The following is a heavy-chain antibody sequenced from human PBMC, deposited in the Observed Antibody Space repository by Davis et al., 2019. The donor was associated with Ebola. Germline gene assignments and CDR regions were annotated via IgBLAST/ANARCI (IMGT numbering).Heavy chain of an antibody. CDR2: IKSKTDGGTT. CDR1: GFTFSNAW. V-gene: IGHV3-15*01. J-gene: IGHJ3*01. Sequence: GESLKISCAASGFTFSNAWMTWVRQAPGKRLEWVGRIKSKTDGGTTDYAAPVKGRFNISRDDSKNNLYLQINSLKTEDTAVYYCLTEPSHTRGRFLDYTTFDVWGQGTVVTVSS. CDR3: LTEPSHTRGRFLDYTTFDV. D-gene: IGHD3-3*01.